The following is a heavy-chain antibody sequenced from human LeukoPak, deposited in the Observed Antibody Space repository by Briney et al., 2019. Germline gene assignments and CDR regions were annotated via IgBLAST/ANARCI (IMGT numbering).Heavy chain of an antibody. V-gene: IGHV4-59*01. CDR1: GGSICSYY. J-gene: IGHJ6*02. Sequence: SETLSLTCTVSGGSICSYYWSWIRQPPGKGLEWIGYIYYSGSTNYNPSLKSRVTISVDTSKNQFSLKLSSVTAADTAVYCCASVGGYGYSYGMDVWGQGTTVVVSS. D-gene: IGHD5-12*01. CDR3: ASVGGYGYSYGMDV. CDR2: IYYSGST.